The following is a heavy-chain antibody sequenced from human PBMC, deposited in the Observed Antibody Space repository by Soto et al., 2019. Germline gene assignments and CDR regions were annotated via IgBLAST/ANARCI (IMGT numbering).Heavy chain of an antibody. CDR2: IYWDDDK. Sequence: QITLKESGPTLVKPTQTLTLTCTFSGFSLSTSGVGVGWIRQPPGKAPEWLALIYWDDDKRYSPSLKSRLTITTVPSNNHAVLTMTNLDPVHTATYYCAHTPSYCSCSSCSSGFDYWRQGTLVTVSS. CDR1: GFSLSTSGVG. D-gene: IGHD2-15*01. J-gene: IGHJ4*02. CDR3: AHTPSYCSCSSCSSGFDY. V-gene: IGHV2-5*02.